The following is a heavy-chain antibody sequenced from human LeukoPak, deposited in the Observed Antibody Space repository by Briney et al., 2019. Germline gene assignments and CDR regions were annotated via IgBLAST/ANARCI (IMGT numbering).Heavy chain of an antibody. D-gene: IGHD3-22*01. CDR2: FDPEDGET. J-gene: IGHJ4*02. CDR3: ATARGPYDSSGYYAF. Sequence: ASVKVSCKVSGYTLTELSMHWVRQAPGKGLEWMGGFDPEDGETIYAQKFQGRVTMTEDTSTDTAYMELSSLRSEDTAVYYCATARGPYDSSGYYAFWGQRTLVTVSS. V-gene: IGHV1-24*01. CDR1: GYTLTELS.